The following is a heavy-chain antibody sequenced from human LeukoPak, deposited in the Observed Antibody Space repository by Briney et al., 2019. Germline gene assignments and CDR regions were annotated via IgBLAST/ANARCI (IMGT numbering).Heavy chain of an antibody. V-gene: IGHV3-30*18. CDR1: GFSFISYG. CDR2: ISDDGRSK. J-gene: IGHJ4*02. CDR3: AKRPSDYGDYVSYFDY. D-gene: IGHD4-17*01. Sequence: GGSLRLSCAASGFSFISYGMHWVRQAPGKGLEWVGVISDDGRSKGYADSVKGRFTISRDNSKDTLYLQVNSLRAEDTAVYYCAKRPSDYGDYVSYFDYWGQGTLVTVSS.